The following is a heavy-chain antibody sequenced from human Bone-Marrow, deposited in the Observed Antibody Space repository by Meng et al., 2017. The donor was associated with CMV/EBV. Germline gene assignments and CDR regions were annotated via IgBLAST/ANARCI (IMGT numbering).Heavy chain of an antibody. V-gene: IGHV3-21*04. CDR3: AKDRSGGNSDY. Sequence: GGSLRLSCAGSGFTFSSYTMNWVRQAPGKGLEWVSSISSSGSYIFYADSVKGRFTISRDNAKSSLYLQMNSLRAEDTAVYYCAKDRSGGNSDYWGQGTLVTVSS. CDR1: GFTFSSYT. J-gene: IGHJ4*02. D-gene: IGHD4-23*01. CDR2: ISSSGSYI.